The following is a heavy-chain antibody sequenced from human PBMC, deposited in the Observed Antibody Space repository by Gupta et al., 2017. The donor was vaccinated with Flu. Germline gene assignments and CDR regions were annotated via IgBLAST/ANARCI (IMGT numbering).Heavy chain of an antibody. Sequence: EVQLVESGGGLVQPGGSLRLSCSASVFTFSDHDLSWVRQAPGKGLGVVSFIRRSGVQNYTDSVKGHFTIYRENDKNSVYLQMDRLRDEDTAFYYCARGHWDSWGQGNLVTVSS. CDR1: VFTFSDHD. J-gene: IGHJ4*02. CDR3: ARGHWDS. CDR2: IRRSGVQ. V-gene: IGHV3-48*03.